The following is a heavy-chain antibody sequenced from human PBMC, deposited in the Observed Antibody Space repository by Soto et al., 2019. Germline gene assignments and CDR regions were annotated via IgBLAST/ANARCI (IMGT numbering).Heavy chain of an antibody. CDR1: GYTFTGYY. CDR3: ARDHTPFRYCSGRSGGYYHEGRNA. V-gene: IGHV1-2*04. J-gene: IGHJ6*02. D-gene: IGHD2-15*01. CDR2: INPNSGGT. Sequence: GSSVKLSCKASGYTFTGYYMHWVRQAPGQGLEWMGWINPNSGGTNYAQKFQGWVTMTRDTSISTAYMELSRLRSDDTAVYYGARDHTPFRYCSGRSGGYYHEGRNAWSLGTTVTVSS.